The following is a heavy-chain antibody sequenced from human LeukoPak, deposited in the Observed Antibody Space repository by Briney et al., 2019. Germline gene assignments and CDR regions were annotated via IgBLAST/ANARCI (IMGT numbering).Heavy chain of an antibody. Sequence: SETLSLTCAVYGGSFSGYYWSWIRQPPGKGLEWIGEINHSGSTNYNPSLKSRVTISVDTSKNQFSLKLSSVTAADTAVYYCARRRPYCTNGVCYSNWFDPWGQGTLVTVSS. J-gene: IGHJ5*02. CDR1: GGSFSGYY. CDR3: ARRRPYCTNGVCYSNWFDP. CDR2: INHSGST. D-gene: IGHD2-8*01. V-gene: IGHV4-34*01.